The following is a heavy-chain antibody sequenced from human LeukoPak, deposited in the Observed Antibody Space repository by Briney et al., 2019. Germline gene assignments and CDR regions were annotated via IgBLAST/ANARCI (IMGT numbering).Heavy chain of an antibody. CDR1: GDSINSYY. D-gene: IGHD6-13*01. V-gene: IGHV4-59*01. CDR2: IYYSGST. J-gene: IGHJ5*02. CDR3: ARALRQPLVSGWFDP. Sequence: SETLSLTCTVSGDSINSYYWTWIRQPPGKGLEWIGYIYYSGSTNYNPSLKSRVTISVDTSKNQFSLRLTSVTAADTAVYYCARALRQPLVSGWFDPWGQGTLVTVSS.